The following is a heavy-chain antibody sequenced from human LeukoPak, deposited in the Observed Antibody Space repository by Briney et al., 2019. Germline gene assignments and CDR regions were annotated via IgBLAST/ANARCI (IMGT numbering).Heavy chain of an antibody. V-gene: IGHV1-2*06. CDR3: ARALAYYYDSSGYPIGDY. D-gene: IGHD3-22*01. CDR1: GYTFTDYY. J-gene: IGHJ4*02. Sequence: ASVKVSCKSSGYTFTDYYIHWVRQAPGQGLEWMGRINPNSGGTNYAQKFQGRVTMTRDTSISTAYMELSRLRSDDTAVYYCARALAYYYDSSGYPIGDYWGQGTLVTVSS. CDR2: INPNSGGT.